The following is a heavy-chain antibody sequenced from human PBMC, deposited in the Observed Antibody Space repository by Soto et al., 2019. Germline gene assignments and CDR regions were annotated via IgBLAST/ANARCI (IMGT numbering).Heavy chain of an antibody. D-gene: IGHD3-16*01. V-gene: IGHV4-34*01. CDR2: INHSGSS. Sequence: SETLSLTCAVYCGSFSGYYWTWIRQPPGKGLEWVGEINHSGSSSYNPSLKSRVTISIDTPKNQFSLKLSSVTAAERAVYYCARELTLKNTFLRCNWFEPWGQGTLVTVPS. J-gene: IGHJ5*02. CDR3: ARELTLKNTFLRCNWFEP. CDR1: CGSFSGYY.